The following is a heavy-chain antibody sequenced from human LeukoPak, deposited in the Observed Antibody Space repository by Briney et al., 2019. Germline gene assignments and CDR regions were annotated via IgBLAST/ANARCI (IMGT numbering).Heavy chain of an antibody. V-gene: IGHV3-21*01. CDR2: LGSSIRYV. Sequence: KPGGSLRLSCAASGFSISIYNMNWVRQAPGKGLEWVSFLGSSIRYVKYADSVKGRFTISRDDAKNSLYLQMNSLRVEDTAVYYCARDPRIATAGYYFDSWGQGVLVTVPS. CDR3: ARDPRIATAGYYFDS. D-gene: IGHD6-13*01. CDR1: GFSISIYN. J-gene: IGHJ4*02.